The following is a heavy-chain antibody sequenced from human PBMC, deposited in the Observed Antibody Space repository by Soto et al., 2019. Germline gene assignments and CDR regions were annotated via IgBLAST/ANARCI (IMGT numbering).Heavy chain of an antibody. CDR3: VRGHGTTNFEF. J-gene: IGHJ4*02. D-gene: IGHD1-26*01. CDR2: VYATGPR. Sequence: PSETLSLTCSVSGDSMSDSVNNYYWSWIRQSAGKGLEWMGRVYATGPRNDRTSFKSRVTMSLDTAKKQFSLKLTAVTAADTAVYYCVRGHGTTNFEFWGQGILVTVSS. CDR1: GDSMSDSVNNYY. V-gene: IGHV4-4*07.